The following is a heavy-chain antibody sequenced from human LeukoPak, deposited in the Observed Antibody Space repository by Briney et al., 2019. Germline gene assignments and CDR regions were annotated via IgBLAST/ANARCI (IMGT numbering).Heavy chain of an antibody. CDR1: GGTFNNSA. J-gene: IGHJ5*02. CDR3: ARDVHGDYGSGWFDP. V-gene: IGHV1-69*05. Sequence: ASVKVSCKTSGGTFNNSAISWVRQAPGQGLEWLGGIMPLFGTAGYAQKFQGRVTITKDESTRTVYVELTSLTSDDTAVYYCARDVHGDYGSGWFDPWGQGTLVSVSS. D-gene: IGHD4-17*01. CDR2: IMPLFGTA.